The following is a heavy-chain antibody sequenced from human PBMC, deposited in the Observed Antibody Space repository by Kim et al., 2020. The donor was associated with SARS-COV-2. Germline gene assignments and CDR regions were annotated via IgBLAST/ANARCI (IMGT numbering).Heavy chain of an antibody. CDR3: ARVHGGNSVGFDY. D-gene: IGHD2-21*02. J-gene: IGHJ4*02. Sequence: YYADSVKGRFTISRDNSKNTLYLQMNSLRAEDTAVYYCARVHGGNSVGFDYWGQGALVTVSS. V-gene: IGHV3-30*01.